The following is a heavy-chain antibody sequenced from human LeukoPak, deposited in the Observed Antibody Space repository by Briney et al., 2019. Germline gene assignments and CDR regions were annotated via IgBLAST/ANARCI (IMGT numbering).Heavy chain of an antibody. Sequence: GGSLRLSCAASGFTFSDYYMSWIRQAPGKGLEWVSYISSSGSTIYYADSVKGRFTISRDNAKNSLYLQMNSLRAEDTAVYYCAMVYGSGAPPTYFDYWGQGTLVTVSS. V-gene: IGHV3-11*04. J-gene: IGHJ4*02. D-gene: IGHD3-10*01. CDR2: ISSSGSTI. CDR3: AMVYGSGAPPTYFDY. CDR1: GFTFSDYY.